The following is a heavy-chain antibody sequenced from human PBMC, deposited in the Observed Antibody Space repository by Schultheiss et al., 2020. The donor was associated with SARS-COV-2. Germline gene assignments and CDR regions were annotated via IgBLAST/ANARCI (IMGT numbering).Heavy chain of an antibody. V-gene: IGHV4-38-2*01. J-gene: IGHJ5*02. CDR2: IHHSGNT. CDR1: GYSISSGYY. Sequence: SETLSLTCAVSGYSISSGYYWGWIRQPPGQGLEWIGSIHHSGNTYYNSSLKSRVTISVDTSKNQFFLKLTSVTASDTAVYYCARGDTTFVVGPVADLNPNNWFDPWGQGTLVTVSS. CDR3: ARGDTTFVVGPVADLNPNNWFDP. D-gene: IGHD2-2*01.